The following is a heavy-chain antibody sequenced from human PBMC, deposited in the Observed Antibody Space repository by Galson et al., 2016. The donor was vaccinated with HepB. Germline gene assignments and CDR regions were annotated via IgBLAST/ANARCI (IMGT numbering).Heavy chain of an antibody. V-gene: IGHV3-33*01. J-gene: IGHJ6*02. Sequence: SLRLSCAASGFTFSNYGMHWVRQAPGKGLEWVAVIWYDGSNEYYADSVKGRFTISRDNSNNTLYLQMNSLRIEDTAVYYCARVPSHYGMDVWGQGTTVTVSS. CDR1: GFTFSNYG. CDR3: ARVPSHYGMDV. CDR2: IWYDGSNE.